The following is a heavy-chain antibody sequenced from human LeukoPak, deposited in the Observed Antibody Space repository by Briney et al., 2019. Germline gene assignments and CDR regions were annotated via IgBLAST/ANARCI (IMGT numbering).Heavy chain of an antibody. V-gene: IGHV1-18*01. Sequence: GASVKVSCKASGYTFTAYGISWVRQAPGQGLEWMGWISGYNGDTKYAQRFEGRVTMTTDTSTTTAFMDLRSLRSDDTAVYFCATSTGGHSDLYFHYWGQGTLVSVSS. CDR3: ATSTGGHSDLYFHY. CDR2: ISGYNGDT. J-gene: IGHJ4*02. CDR1: GYTFTAYG.